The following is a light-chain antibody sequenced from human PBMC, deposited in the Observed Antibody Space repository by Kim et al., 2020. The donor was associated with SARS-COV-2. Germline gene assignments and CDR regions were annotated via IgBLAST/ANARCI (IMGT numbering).Light chain of an antibody. CDR1: QYITRR. Sequence: DIQMTQSPSTLSASVGDRVTITCRASQYITRRLAWYQQKPGKAPKVLISKASTLESGVPSTFSGSGSGTDFTLTISGLQPDDFATYYCQQYDTYPWTFGQGTKVDIK. CDR3: QQYDTYPWT. J-gene: IGKJ1*01. V-gene: IGKV1-5*03. CDR2: KAS.